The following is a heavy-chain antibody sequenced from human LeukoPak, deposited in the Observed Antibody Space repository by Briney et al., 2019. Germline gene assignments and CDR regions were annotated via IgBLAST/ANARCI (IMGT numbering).Heavy chain of an antibody. Sequence: GGSLRLSCTASGFTFGDYAMSWVRQAPGKGLEWVSSISGSDGSSGSDGSTFYADSVKGRFTISRDNSKNTLYLQMNSLRAEDTAVYYCARDFSGGGTSTLFDYWGQGTLVTVSS. CDR3: ARDFSGGGTSTLFDY. D-gene: IGHD2-15*01. CDR1: GFTFGDYA. CDR2: ISGSDGSSGSDGST. V-gene: IGHV3-23*05. J-gene: IGHJ4*02.